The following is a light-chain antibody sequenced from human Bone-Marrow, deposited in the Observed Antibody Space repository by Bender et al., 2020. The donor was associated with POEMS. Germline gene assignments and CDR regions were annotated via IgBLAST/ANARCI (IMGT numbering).Light chain of an antibody. V-gene: IGLV3-21*02. J-gene: IGLJ1*01. CDR1: NIGSRT. Sequence: SYVLTQPPSVSVAPGQTARITCGGNNIGSRTVHWYQQKPGQAPVVVVYDDSDRPSGIPERFSGSNSGNTATLTISGTQAMDEADYYCQAWDNSTPYVFGTGTKVTVL. CDR2: DDS. CDR3: QAWDNSTPYV.